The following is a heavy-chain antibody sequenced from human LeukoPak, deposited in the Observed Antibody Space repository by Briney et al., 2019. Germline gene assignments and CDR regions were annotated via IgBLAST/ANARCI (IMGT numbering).Heavy chain of an antibody. CDR2: IYPGDSDT. V-gene: IGHV5-51*01. CDR1: GYSFTSYW. D-gene: IGHD3-3*01. CDR3: ARRRRSYDFWSGYNSGYYFDY. J-gene: IGHJ4*02. Sequence: GESLKISCXGSGYSFTSYWIGWVRQMPGKGLEWMGIIYPGDSDTRYSPSFQGQVTISADKSISTAYLQWSSLKASDTAMYYCARRRRSYDFWSGYNSGYYFDYWGQRTLVTVSS.